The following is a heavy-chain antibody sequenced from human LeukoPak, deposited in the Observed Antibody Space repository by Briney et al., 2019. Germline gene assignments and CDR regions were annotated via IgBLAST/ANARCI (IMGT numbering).Heavy chain of an antibody. V-gene: IGHV1-2*02. CDR3: ARDRPAMVPFDY. J-gene: IGHJ4*02. CDR2: INPNSGGT. Sequence: ASVTVSCKASGYTFTGYYMHWVRQAPGQGLEWMGWINPNSGGTNYAQKFQGRVTMTRDTSISTAYMELSRLRSDDTAVYYCARDRPAMVPFDYWGQGTLVTVSS. D-gene: IGHD5-18*01. CDR1: GYTFTGYY.